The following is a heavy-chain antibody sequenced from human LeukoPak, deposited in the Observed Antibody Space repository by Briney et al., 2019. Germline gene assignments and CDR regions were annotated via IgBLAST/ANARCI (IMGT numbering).Heavy chain of an antibody. CDR3: ALSVGATNSADY. Sequence: SETLSLTCTVSGGSISSYYWSWIRQPPGKGLEWIGYIYYSGSTNYNPSLKSRVTISVDTSKNQFSLKLSSVTAADTAVYYCALSVGATNSADYWGQGTLVTVCS. CDR1: GGSISSYY. J-gene: IGHJ4*02. CDR2: IYYSGST. D-gene: IGHD1-26*01. V-gene: IGHV4-59*01.